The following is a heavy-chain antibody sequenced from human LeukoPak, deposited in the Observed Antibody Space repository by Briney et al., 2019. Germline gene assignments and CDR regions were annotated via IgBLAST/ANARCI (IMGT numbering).Heavy chain of an antibody. Sequence: SSVTVSCKASGYTFTSYYMHWVRQAPGQGLEWMGIINPSGGSTSYAQKFQGRVTMTRDMSTSTVYMELSSLRSEDTAVYYCARDWGPGWFPNFDYMDVWGKGTTVTVSS. CDR1: GYTFTSYY. V-gene: IGHV1-46*01. D-gene: IGHD6-19*01. J-gene: IGHJ6*03. CDR3: ARDWGPGWFPNFDYMDV. CDR2: INPSGGST.